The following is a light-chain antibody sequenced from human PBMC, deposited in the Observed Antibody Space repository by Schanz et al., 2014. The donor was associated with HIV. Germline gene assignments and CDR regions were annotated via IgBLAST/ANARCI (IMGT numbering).Light chain of an antibody. CDR3: QQYGSSRWT. Sequence: EIVLTQSPGTLSLSPGEVGTLSCRASQSISTHLAWYQQKPGQAPTLLIYGASTRATGIPDRFSGSASGTDFTLTISRLEPEDFAVYYCQQYGSSRWTFGQGTKVEIK. CDR1: QSISTH. V-gene: IGKV3-20*01. CDR2: GAS. J-gene: IGKJ1*01.